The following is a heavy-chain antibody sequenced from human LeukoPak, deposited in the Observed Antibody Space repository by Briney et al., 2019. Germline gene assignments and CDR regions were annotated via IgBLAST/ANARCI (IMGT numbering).Heavy chain of an antibody. J-gene: IGHJ3*02. D-gene: IGHD2-2*01. Sequence: GESLKISCXGSGYSFTSYRIGWVREMPGKGLEWMGIIYPGDSDTRYSPSFQGQVTISADKSISTAYLQWSSLKASDTAMYYCASLVGVPAAMGYAFDIWGQGTMVTVSS. CDR2: IYPGDSDT. CDR3: ASLVGVPAAMGYAFDI. CDR1: GYSFTSYR. V-gene: IGHV5-51*01.